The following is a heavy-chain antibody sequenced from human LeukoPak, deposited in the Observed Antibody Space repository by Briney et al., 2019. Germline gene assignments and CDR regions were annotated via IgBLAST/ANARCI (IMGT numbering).Heavy chain of an antibody. CDR1: GGSISSGSYY. CDR2: IYTSGST. CDR3: ATNSYGHYQYYYYMDV. J-gene: IGHJ6*03. Sequence: SQTLSLTCTVSGGSISSGSYYWSWIRQPAGKGLEWIGRIYTSGSTNYNPSLKSRVTVSVDTSKDQFSLKLSSVTAADTAVYYCATNSYGHYQYYYYMDVWGKGTTVTISS. V-gene: IGHV4-61*02. D-gene: IGHD5-18*01.